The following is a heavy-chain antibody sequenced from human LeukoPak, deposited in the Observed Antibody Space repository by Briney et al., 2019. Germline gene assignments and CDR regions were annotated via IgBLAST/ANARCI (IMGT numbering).Heavy chain of an antibody. CDR2: ISYDGDNK. V-gene: IGHV3-30*18. Sequence: GGSLRPSCAASGFIFSNYGMHWVRQTPGKGLEWVAVISYDGDNKYYADSVKGRFTISRDNSKNTLYLQVNSLRAEDTAVYYCAKGYGQRLVNNWFDPWGQGTLVTVSS. J-gene: IGHJ5*02. CDR3: AKGYGQRLVNNWFDP. CDR1: GFIFSNYG. D-gene: IGHD6-13*01.